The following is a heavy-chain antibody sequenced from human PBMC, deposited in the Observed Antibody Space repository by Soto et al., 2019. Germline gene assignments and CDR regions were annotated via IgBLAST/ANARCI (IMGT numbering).Heavy chain of an antibody. J-gene: IGHJ4*02. Sequence: QVQLQESGPGMEKPSQTLSLTCTVSGGSISSGDYYWSWIRQPPGKGLEWFGYLSYSGSTYYNPSLKSQVTLSVDTSKNQFSLKLSSVTAADTAVYYCASNSYGYIVYDYWGQGTLVTVSS. CDR3: ASNSYGYIVYDY. V-gene: IGHV4-30-4*01. D-gene: IGHD5-18*01. CDR1: GGSISSGDYY. CDR2: LSYSGST.